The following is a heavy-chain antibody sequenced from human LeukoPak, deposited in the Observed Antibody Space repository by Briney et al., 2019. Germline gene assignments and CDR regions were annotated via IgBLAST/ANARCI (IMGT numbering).Heavy chain of an antibody. Sequence: GRSLRLSCAASGFTFSSSAMHWVRQAPDKGLEWVAVISYDGSNKYYADSVKGRFTISRDNSKNTLYLQMNSLRAEDTAVYYCAKDIDYGDDGAPVDYWGQGTLVTVSS. CDR2: ISYDGSNK. D-gene: IGHD4-17*01. CDR1: GFTFSSSA. V-gene: IGHV3-30-3*01. CDR3: AKDIDYGDDGAPVDY. J-gene: IGHJ4*02.